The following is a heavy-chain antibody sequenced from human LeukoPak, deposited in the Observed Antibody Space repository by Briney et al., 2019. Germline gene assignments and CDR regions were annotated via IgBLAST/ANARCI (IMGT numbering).Heavy chain of an antibody. CDR2: IRYDGSNK. CDR1: GFTFSSYG. J-gene: IGHJ5*02. Sequence: GGSLRLSCAASGFTFSSYGMHWVRQAPGKGLEWVAFIRYDGSNKYYADSVKGRFTISRDNSKNTLYLQMNSLRAEDTAVYYCAKDRETMWGQTNWFDPWGQGTLVTVSS. D-gene: IGHD1-14*01. V-gene: IGHV3-30*02. CDR3: AKDRETMWGQTNWFDP.